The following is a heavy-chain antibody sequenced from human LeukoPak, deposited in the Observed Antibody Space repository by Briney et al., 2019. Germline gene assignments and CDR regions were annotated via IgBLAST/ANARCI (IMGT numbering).Heavy chain of an antibody. Sequence: PSETLSLTCAVYGGSFSGYYWSWIRQPPGKGLEWIGEINHSGSTYYNPSLKSRVTISVDTSKNQFSLKLSSVTAADTAVYYCARRNYYGSGSYRYFDYWGQGTLVTVSS. V-gene: IGHV4-34*01. CDR2: INHSGST. J-gene: IGHJ4*02. CDR1: GGSFSGYY. CDR3: ARRNYYGSGSYRYFDY. D-gene: IGHD3-10*01.